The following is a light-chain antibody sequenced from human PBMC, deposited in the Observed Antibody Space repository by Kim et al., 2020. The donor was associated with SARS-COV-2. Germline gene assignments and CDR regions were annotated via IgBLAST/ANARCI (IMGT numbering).Light chain of an antibody. V-gene: IGKV3-20*01. J-gene: IGKJ4*01. Sequence: SPGERATRACRASQSVSRNYLAWYQQKPGQAPRLLMYGASSRAIGIPDRFSGSGSGTDFTLTISRLETEDFAVYYCQQYDRSPVTFGGGTKVDIK. CDR2: GAS. CDR3: QQYDRSPVT. CDR1: QSVSRNY.